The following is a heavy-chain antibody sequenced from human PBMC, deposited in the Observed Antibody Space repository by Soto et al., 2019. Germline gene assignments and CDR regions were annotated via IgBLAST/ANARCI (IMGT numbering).Heavy chain of an antibody. V-gene: IGHV1-69*02. CDR1: GGTFSSYT. CDR2: IIPILGIA. J-gene: IGHJ4*02. CDR3: ARGSGYSYGLFDY. D-gene: IGHD5-18*01. Sequence: QVQLVQSGAEVKKPGSSVKVSCKASGGTFSSYTISWVRQAPGQGLEWMGRIIPILGIANYAQKFQGRVTITADKSPSTVYVELSSLRSEDTAVYYCARGSGYSYGLFDYWGQGTLVTVSS.